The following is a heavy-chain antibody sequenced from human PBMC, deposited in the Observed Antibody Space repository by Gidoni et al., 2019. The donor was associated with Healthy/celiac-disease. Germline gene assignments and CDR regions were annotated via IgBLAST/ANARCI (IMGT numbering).Heavy chain of an antibody. Sequence: QVQLVQSGAEVKKPGSSVKVSCKASGGTFSSYTISWVRQAPGQGLEWMGRIIPILGIANYAQKFQGRVTITADKSTSTAYMELSSLRSEDTAVYYCARDFDGYNYFDYWGQGTLVTVSS. CDR1: GGTFSSYT. CDR2: IIPILGIA. V-gene: IGHV1-69*08. J-gene: IGHJ4*02. CDR3: ARDFDGYNYFDY. D-gene: IGHD5-12*01.